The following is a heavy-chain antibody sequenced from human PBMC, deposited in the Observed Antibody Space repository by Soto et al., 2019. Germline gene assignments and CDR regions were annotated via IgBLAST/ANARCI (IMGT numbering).Heavy chain of an antibody. CDR1: GYTFTGYY. J-gene: IGHJ4*02. CDR2: INPNSGGT. D-gene: IGHD3-16*01. V-gene: IGHV1-2*02. Sequence: QVQLVQSGAEVKKPGASVKVSCKASGYTFTGYYMHWVRQAPGQGLEWMGWINPNSGGTNYAQKSQGRVTMTRDTSISTAFMELSSLRSDDTAVYYCARATRGELHFDYWGQGTLVTVSS. CDR3: ARATRGELHFDY.